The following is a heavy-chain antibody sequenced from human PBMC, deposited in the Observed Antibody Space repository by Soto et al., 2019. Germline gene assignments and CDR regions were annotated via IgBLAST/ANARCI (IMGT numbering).Heavy chain of an antibody. Sequence: QVQLVQSGAEVKKPGASVKVSCQASGYTLTSFYMHWVRQAPGQGLEWMGIINPSDGTISYAQNFQGRVTMTRDTSTSTVYMDLSSLRSDDTAVYYCARAWVRYCSSISCPGDYWGQGTLVTVSS. CDR1: GYTLTSFY. CDR3: ARAWVRYCSSISCPGDY. D-gene: IGHD2-2*01. CDR2: INPSDGTI. V-gene: IGHV1-46*01. J-gene: IGHJ4*02.